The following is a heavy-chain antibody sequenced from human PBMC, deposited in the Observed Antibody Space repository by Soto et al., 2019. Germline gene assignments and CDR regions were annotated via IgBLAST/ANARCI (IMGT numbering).Heavy chain of an antibody. CDR2: IYYNGNT. V-gene: IGHV4-31*03. Sequence: PSETLSLTCTLSGVSITSGAYYWTWVRQHPGKGLEWIGYIYYNGNTYFSPSLKSRLTISIDTSKNQFYLKLSSVTAADTAMYYCARARLRAVYAFDFWGQGTMVTVSS. J-gene: IGHJ3*01. D-gene: IGHD4-17*01. CDR1: GVSITSGAYY. CDR3: ARARLRAVYAFDF.